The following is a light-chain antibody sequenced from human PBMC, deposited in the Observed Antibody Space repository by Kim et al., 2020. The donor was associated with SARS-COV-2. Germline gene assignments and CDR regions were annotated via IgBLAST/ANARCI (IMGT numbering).Light chain of an antibody. CDR2: GAS. CDR3: QQYNSWLIT. CDR1: QSIINN. J-gene: IGKJ5*01. Sequence: EIVMTQSPATLSVSPGERATLSCRASQSIINNLAWYQQKPGQAPRLLISGASTRATGIPARFSGSGSGTEFTLTINSLQSEDFALYYCQQYNSWLITFGQGTRLDIK. V-gene: IGKV3-15*01.